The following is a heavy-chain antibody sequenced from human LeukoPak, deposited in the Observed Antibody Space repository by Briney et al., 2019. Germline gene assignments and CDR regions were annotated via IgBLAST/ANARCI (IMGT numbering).Heavy chain of an antibody. CDR3: ARVPHPHMVRGDDAFDI. CDR1: GFTFSSYS. Sequence: GGSLRLSCAASGFTFSSYSMNWVRQAPGKGLEWVSYISSSSSTIYYADSVKGRFTISRDNAKNSLYLQMNSLRAEDTAVYYCARVPHPHMVRGDDAFDIWGQGTMVTVSS. D-gene: IGHD3-10*01. J-gene: IGHJ3*02. CDR2: ISSSSSTI. V-gene: IGHV3-48*04.